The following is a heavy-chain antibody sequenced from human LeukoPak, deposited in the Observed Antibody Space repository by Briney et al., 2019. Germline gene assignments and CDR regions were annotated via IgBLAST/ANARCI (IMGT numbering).Heavy chain of an antibody. J-gene: IGHJ4*02. D-gene: IGHD5-24*01. CDR2: ICGSGGST. CDR3: AKSREWRIRGSIDY. V-gene: IGHV3-23*01. Sequence: GGSLRLSCAASGFTLSSYVMSWVRPAPGKGVEWVSPICGSGGSTYYADSVKGRFTISRDNSKNTLYLQMNSLRAEDTAVYYCAKSREWRIRGSIDYWGQGTLVTVSS. CDR1: GFTLSSYV.